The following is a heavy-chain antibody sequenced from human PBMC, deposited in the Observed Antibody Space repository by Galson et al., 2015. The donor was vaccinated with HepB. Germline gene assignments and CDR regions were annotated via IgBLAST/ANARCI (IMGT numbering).Heavy chain of an antibody. CDR3: ARVGRGKAFGFDY. D-gene: IGHD3-10*01. Sequence: SVKVSCKASGYTFTSYAMHWVRQAPGQRLEWMGWINAGNGNTKYSQKFQGRVTITRDTSASTAYMELSSLRSEDTAVYYCARVGRGKAFGFDYWGQGTLVTVSS. CDR1: GYTFTSYA. V-gene: IGHV1-3*01. J-gene: IGHJ4*02. CDR2: INAGNGNT.